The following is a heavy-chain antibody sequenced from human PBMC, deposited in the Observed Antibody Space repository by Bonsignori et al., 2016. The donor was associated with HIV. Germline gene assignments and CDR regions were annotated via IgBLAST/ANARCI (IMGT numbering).Heavy chain of an antibody. Sequence: VRQAPGKGLEYVSAISSNGGSTYYANSVKGRFTISRDNSKNTLYLQMGSLRAEDMAVYYCARGIAVAATRIAEYFQHWGQGTLVTVSS. J-gene: IGHJ1*01. V-gene: IGHV3-64*01. CDR3: ARGIAVAATRIAEYFQH. D-gene: IGHD6-13*01. CDR2: ISSNGGST.